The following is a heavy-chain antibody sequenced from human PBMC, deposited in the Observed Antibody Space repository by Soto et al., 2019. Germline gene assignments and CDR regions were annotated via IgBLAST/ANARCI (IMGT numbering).Heavy chain of an antibody. CDR3: GSAHRDLQQLVYNHFSKAA. Sequence: GKGLEWIGYIHNSGSTYHNPSLKSRVTMSVDTSKNQFSLKLTSVTAADTAVYYCGSAHRDLQQLVYNHFSKAAWGQ. J-gene: IGHJ6*02. V-gene: IGHV4-30-4*01. CDR2: IHNSGST. D-gene: IGHD6-13*01.